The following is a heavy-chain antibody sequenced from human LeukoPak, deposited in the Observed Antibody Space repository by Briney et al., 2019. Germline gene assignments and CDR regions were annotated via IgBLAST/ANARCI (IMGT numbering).Heavy chain of an antibody. Sequence: GGSLRLSCAASGFTVSSNYMNWVRQAPGKGLEWVSSISSSSSYIYYADSVKGRFTISRDNAKNSLYLQMNSLRAEDTAVYYCARDSRGQYYYYGMDVWGQGTTVTVSS. CDR3: ARDSRGQYYYYGMDV. J-gene: IGHJ6*02. D-gene: IGHD5-12*01. CDR2: ISSSSSYI. V-gene: IGHV3-21*01. CDR1: GFTVSSNY.